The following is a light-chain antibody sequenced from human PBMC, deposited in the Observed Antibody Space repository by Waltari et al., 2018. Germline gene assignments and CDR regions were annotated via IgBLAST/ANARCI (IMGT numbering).Light chain of an antibody. CDR3: QQYYSPPPLFT. V-gene: IGKV4-1*01. Sequence: DIVMTQSPDSLAVALGARATINCKSSPTVLDSSNNSNYLAWYQQKPGQPPKLLIYWASSRESGVPDRFSGSGSGTDFTLTITSLQAEDVAVYYCQQYYSPPPLFTFGPGTKVDIK. CDR2: WAS. CDR1: PTVLDSSNNSNY. J-gene: IGKJ3*01.